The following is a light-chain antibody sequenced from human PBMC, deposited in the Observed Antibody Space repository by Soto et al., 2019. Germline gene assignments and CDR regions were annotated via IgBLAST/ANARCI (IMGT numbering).Light chain of an antibody. V-gene: IGKV1-27*01. CDR3: QKYDIAPRT. J-gene: IGKJ4*01. CDR2: AAS. Sequence: DIQMTQSPSSLSASVGDRVIITCRASQDINNYLAWYQQRPGKVPKLLIYAASTLQSGVPSRFSGSGSGTDFTLTISSLQPEDVASYYCQKYDIAPRTFGGGTRVEVK. CDR1: QDINNY.